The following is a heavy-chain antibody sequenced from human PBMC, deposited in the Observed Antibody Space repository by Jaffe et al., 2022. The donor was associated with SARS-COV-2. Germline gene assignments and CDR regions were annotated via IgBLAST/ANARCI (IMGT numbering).Heavy chain of an antibody. D-gene: IGHD2-2*01. J-gene: IGHJ6*02. Sequence: EVQLVESGGGLVQPGGSLRLSCAASGFTFSSYWMSWVRQAPGKGLEWVANIKQDGSEKYYVDSVKGRFTISRDNAKNSLYLQMNSLRAEDTAVYYCARESVVPAAAYGMDVWGQGTTVTVSS. CDR1: GFTFSSYW. V-gene: IGHV3-7*03. CDR3: ARESVVPAAAYGMDV. CDR2: IKQDGSEK.